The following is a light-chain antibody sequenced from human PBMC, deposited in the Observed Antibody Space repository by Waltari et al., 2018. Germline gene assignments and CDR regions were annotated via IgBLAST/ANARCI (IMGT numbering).Light chain of an antibody. J-gene: IGLJ3*02. CDR2: STG. CDR3: QSYDNSLNGLWV. CDR1: NSNIGANYD. V-gene: IGLV1-40*01. Sequence: QSVLTQPPSVSGAPGQRVTIPCTGSNSNIGANYDVHRYQPLPGTAPKPHLFSTGTRPPGVPDRFSCSKSGSSASLAITGLQAEDEADYYCQSYDNSLNGLWVFGGGTKLTVL.